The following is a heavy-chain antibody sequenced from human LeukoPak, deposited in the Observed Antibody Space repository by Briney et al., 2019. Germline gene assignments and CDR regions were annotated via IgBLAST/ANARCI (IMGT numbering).Heavy chain of an antibody. CDR3: ARLGVGATRDAFDI. CDR2: INWNGGST. D-gene: IGHD1-26*01. CDR1: GFTFDDYG. V-gene: IGHV3-20*04. J-gene: IGHJ3*02. Sequence: ARGSLRLSCAASGFTFDDYGMSWARQAPGKGLEWVSGINWNGGSTGYADSVKGRFTISRDNAKNSLYLQMNSLRAEDTALYYCARLGVGATRDAFDIWGQGTMVTVSS.